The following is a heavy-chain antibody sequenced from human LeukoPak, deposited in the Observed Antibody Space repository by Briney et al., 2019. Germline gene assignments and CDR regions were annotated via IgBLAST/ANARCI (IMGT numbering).Heavy chain of an antibody. CDR3: ARSSRNWFDP. D-gene: IGHD6-13*01. Sequence: PSETLSLTCTVSGGSISSYYWSWIRQPPRKGLEWIGYIYYSGSTNYNPSLKSRVTISVDTSKNQFSLKLSSVTAADTAVYYCARSSRNWFDPWGQGTLVTVSS. CDR1: GGSISSYY. CDR2: IYYSGST. V-gene: IGHV4-59*01. J-gene: IGHJ5*02.